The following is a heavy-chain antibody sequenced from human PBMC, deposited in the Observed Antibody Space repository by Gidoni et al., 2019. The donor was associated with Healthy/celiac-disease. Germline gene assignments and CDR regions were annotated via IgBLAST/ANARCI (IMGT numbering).Heavy chain of an antibody. D-gene: IGHD3-16*01. J-gene: IGHJ5*02. V-gene: IGHV1-46*01. CDR2: INPSGGST. CDR1: GYTFTSYY. CDR3: ARGGEGSPYADWFDP. Sequence: QVQLVQSGAEVKKPGASVKVSCKASGYTFTSYYMHWVRQAPGQGLEWMGIINPSGGSTSYAQKFQGRVTMTRDTSTSTVYRELSSLRSEDTAVYYCARGGEGSPYADWFDPWGQGTLVTVSS.